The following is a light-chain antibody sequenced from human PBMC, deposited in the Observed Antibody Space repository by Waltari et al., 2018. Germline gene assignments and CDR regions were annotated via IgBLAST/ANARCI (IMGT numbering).Light chain of an antibody. CDR1: HNINNF. CDR3: QQRSKWPPWT. V-gene: IGKV3-11*01. CDR2: DGS. J-gene: IGKJ1*01. Sequence: EIVLTQSPATLSLSPGERATLSCRASHNINNFLAWYQQRPGQAPRLLIYDGSNRATGIPARFSGSGSGTDCTLTISSLEPEDFAVYYCQQRSKWPPWTFGQGTKVEVK.